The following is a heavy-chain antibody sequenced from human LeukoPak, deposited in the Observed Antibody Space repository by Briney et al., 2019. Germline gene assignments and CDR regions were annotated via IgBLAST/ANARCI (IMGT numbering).Heavy chain of an antibody. J-gene: IGHJ3*01. CDR1: GFTFRNAW. CDR3: AKDIQLST. Sequence: TGGSLRLSCAASGFTFRNAWMSWVRQAPGKGLEWVGRIKSKTDGGTTDYGAFVKGRFTFSTDDSKNTLYLQMNSLKTEDTAVYYCAKDIQLSTWGLGTMVTVSS. D-gene: IGHD5-24*01. V-gene: IGHV3-15*01. CDR2: IKSKTDGGTT.